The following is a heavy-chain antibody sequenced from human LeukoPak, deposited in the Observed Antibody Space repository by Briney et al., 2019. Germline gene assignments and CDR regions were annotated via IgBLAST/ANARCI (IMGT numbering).Heavy chain of an antibody. J-gene: IGHJ6*02. D-gene: IGHD1-1*01. CDR2: IAYDGSNK. CDR3: AKEKAIATINYGLDV. V-gene: IGHV3-30*18. CDR1: GFIFDTYG. Sequence: GGSLRLSCAASGFIFDTYGMLWVRQAPGKGLEWVAVIAYDGSNKVYADSVKGLFTISRDNSKNTLCLQMNSLRGEDTAVYYCAKEKAIATINYGLDVWGQGTTVTVSS.